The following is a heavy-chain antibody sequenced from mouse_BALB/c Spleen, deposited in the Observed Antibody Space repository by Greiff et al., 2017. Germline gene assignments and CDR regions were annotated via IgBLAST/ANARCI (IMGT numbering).Heavy chain of an antibody. Sequence: EVKVVESGAELVRSGASVKLSCTASGFNIKDYYMHWVKQRPEQGLEWIGWIDPENGDTEYAPKFQGKATMTADTSSNTAYLQLSSLTSEDTAVYYCNACKDGPYAMDYWGQGTSVTVSS. D-gene: IGHD2-3*01. CDR1: GFNIKDYY. V-gene: IGHV14-4*02. CDR3: NACKDGPYAMDY. CDR2: IDPENGDT. J-gene: IGHJ4*01.